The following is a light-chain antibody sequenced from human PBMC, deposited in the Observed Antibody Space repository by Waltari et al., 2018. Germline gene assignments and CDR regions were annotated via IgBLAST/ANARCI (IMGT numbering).Light chain of an antibody. V-gene: IGLV2-14*01. Sequence: QSALTQPASGSGSPGQSITISCTGTSSDVCGYNYVSWYQQHPGKAPKLMIYEVSNRPSGVSNRFSGSKSGNTASLTISGLQAEDEADYYCSSYTSSSTLVFGGGTKLTVL. CDR1: SSDVCGYNY. CDR3: SSYTSSSTLV. CDR2: EVS. J-gene: IGLJ2*01.